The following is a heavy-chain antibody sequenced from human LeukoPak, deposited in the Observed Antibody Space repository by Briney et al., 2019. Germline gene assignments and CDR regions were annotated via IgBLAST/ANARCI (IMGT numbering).Heavy chain of an antibody. CDR1: GGSISCGGYS. CDR2: IYHSGST. Sequence: PSETLSLTCAVSGGSISCGGYSWSWIRQPPGKGLEWIGYIYHSGSTYYNPSLKSRVTISVDRSKNQFSLKLSSVTAADTAVYYCARARMVRGVIISSQRAFDIWGQGTMVTVSS. J-gene: IGHJ3*02. CDR3: ARARMVRGVIISSQRAFDI. V-gene: IGHV4-30-2*01. D-gene: IGHD3-10*01.